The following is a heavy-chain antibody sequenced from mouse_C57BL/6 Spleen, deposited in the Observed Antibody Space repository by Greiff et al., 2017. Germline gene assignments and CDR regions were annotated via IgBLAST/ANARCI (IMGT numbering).Heavy chain of an antibody. CDR3: ASIYYDYAWFAY. Sequence: EVMLVESEGGLVQPGSSMKLSCTASGFTFRDYYMAWVRQVPEKGLEWVANISHDGSSTYYLDSLKSRFIISRDNAKNILYLQMSSLKSEDTATYYCASIYYDYAWFAYWGQGTLVTVSA. CDR2: ISHDGSST. D-gene: IGHD2-4*01. CDR1: GFTFRDYY. V-gene: IGHV5-16*01. J-gene: IGHJ3*01.